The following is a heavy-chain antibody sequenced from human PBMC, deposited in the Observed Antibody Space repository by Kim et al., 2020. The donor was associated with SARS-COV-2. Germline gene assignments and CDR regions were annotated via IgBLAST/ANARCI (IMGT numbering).Heavy chain of an antibody. D-gene: IGHD1-26*01. CDR1: GYTFTSYW. CDR2: INPSNAYT. J-gene: IGHJ4*02. CDR3: ARAWDQNFDF. Sequence: ASVKVSCKASGYTFTSYWIHWVRQAPGQGLEWMGMINPSNAYTRYAQSFQGRVTTTSDTSTSTASMELSSLTSEDTVVYYCARAWDQNFDFWGQGTLVTVSS. V-gene: IGHV1-46*01.